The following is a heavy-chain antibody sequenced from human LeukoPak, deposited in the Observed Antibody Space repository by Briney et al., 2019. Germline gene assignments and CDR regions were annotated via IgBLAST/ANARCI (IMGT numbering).Heavy chain of an antibody. D-gene: IGHD6-19*01. CDR1: GGSISSGSCY. V-gene: IGHV4-61*02. J-gene: IGHJ4*02. CDR2: IYTSGST. Sequence: SQTLSLTCTVSGGSISSGSCYWSWIRQPAGKGLEWIGRIYTSGSTNYNPSLKSRVTISVDTSKNQFSLKLSSVTAADTAVYYCARWASGWGANFDYWGQGTLVTVSS. CDR3: ARWASGWGANFDY.